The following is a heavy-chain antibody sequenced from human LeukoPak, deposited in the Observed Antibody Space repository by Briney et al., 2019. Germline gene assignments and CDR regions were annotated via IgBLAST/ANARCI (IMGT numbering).Heavy chain of an antibody. CDR2: ISCGGGST. V-gene: IGHV3-23*01. Sequence: GGSVRLSCAASGFTFSSYAMNWVRQAPGKGLEWVSTISCGGGSTYYADSVKGRFTISRDNSKNTLYLQMNSLRAEDTAVYYCAKTSSTYTTRDAFDICGQGTMVTVSS. D-gene: IGHD6-13*01. J-gene: IGHJ3*02. CDR3: AKTSSTYTTRDAFDI. CDR1: GFTFSSYA.